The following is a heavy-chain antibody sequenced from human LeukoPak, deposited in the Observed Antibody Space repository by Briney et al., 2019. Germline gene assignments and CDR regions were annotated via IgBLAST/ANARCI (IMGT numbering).Heavy chain of an antibody. V-gene: IGHV4-4*02. CDR1: GGAISNSNW. CDR2: TYHSGST. D-gene: IGHD3-10*01. CDR3: ARAGYYGSGSYLYYYYYMDV. Sequence: SGTLSLTCAVSGGAISNSNWWTWVRQPPGKGLEWIGKTYHSGSTNYNPSLKSRVTISVDTSKNQFSLRLSSVTAADTAVYYCARAGYYGSGSYLYYYYYMDVWGKGTTVTVSS. J-gene: IGHJ6*03.